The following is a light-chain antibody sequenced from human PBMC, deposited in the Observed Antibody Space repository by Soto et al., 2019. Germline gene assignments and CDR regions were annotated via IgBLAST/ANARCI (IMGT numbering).Light chain of an antibody. CDR2: DVS. CDR3: CSYAGSYPLV. V-gene: IGLV2-11*01. J-gene: IGLJ2*01. CDR1: SSDVGGYTY. Sequence: QSVLTQPRSVSGSPGQSVTISCTGTSSDVGGYTYVSWYQQHPGKAPKLMIYDVSKRPSGVPDRFSGSKSGNTASLTISGLQAEDEADYYCCSYAGSYPLVFGGGTKLTVL.